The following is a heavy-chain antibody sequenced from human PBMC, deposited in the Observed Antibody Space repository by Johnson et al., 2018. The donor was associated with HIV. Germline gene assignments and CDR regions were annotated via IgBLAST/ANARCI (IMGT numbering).Heavy chain of an antibody. V-gene: IGHV3-53*01. CDR1: GLSVSINY. Sequence: VQLVESGGGLIQPGGSLRLSCAVSGLSVSINYITWVRQAPGKGLEWVSVIHSGGSTYYADSVEGRFTISRDNSKNTVLLQMNSLRVEDTAVYYCARDRRSSFDIWGQGTMVTVSS. CDR3: ARDRRSSFDI. D-gene: IGHD6-6*01. J-gene: IGHJ3*02. CDR2: IHSGGST.